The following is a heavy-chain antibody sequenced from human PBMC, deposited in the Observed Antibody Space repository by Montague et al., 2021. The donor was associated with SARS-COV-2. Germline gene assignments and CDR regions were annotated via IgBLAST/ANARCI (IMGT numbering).Heavy chain of an antibody. V-gene: IGHV4-34*01. D-gene: IGHD2-21*02. J-gene: IGHJ4*02. Sequence: SETLSLTCAVYGGSFSGYYWTWIRQSPRKGLEWIGEINHSGSTNYNPSLNSRVTISLDTSNNQFSLRLTSVTTSDTAVYYCARGRVTRAGFDYWGQGIRVIVSS. CDR2: INHSGST. CDR1: GGSFSGYY. CDR3: ARGRVTRAGFDY.